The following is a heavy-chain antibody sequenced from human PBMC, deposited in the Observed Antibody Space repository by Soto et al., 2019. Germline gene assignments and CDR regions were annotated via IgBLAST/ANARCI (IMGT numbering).Heavy chain of an antibody. V-gene: IGHV4-34*01. CDR2: INHSGST. CDR1: GGSFSGYY. J-gene: IGHJ4*02. D-gene: IGHD1-26*01. Sequence: QVQLQQWGAGLLKPSETLSLTCAVYGGSFSGYYWSWIRQPPGKGLEWIGEINHSGSTNYNPSLKSQVTISVDTSKNQFSLKLSSVTAADTAVYYWARGGGATSYWYWGQGTLVTVSS. CDR3: ARGGGATSYWY.